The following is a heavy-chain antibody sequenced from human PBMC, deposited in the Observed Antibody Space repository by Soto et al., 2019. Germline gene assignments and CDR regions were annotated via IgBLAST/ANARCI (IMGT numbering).Heavy chain of an antibody. D-gene: IGHD1-26*01. V-gene: IGHV1-3*01. J-gene: IGHJ4*02. CDR2: INAGNGNT. CDR3: GRGRSGQIVVFY. CDR1: GYTFTSYA. Sequence: ASVKVSCKASGYTFTSYAMHWVRQAPGQRLEWMGWINAGNGNTKYSQKFQGRVTITRDTSASTAYMELNNLSPDDTAVYYCGRGRSGQIVVFYWGQGTPVTVSS.